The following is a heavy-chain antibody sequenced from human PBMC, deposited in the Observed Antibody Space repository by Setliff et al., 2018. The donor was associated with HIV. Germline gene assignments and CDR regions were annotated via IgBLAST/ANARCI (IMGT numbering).Heavy chain of an antibody. CDR2: VYFSDT. J-gene: IGHJ2*01. CDR1: GGSISSGSYY. CDR3: ARGPPRWEEAISWYFDL. V-gene: IGHV4-39*07. D-gene: IGHD3-9*01. Sequence: SETLSLTCTVSGGSISSGSYYWGWIRQPPGKGLEWIGNVYFSDTYYNPSLKSRVTISIDTSKNQFSLKLSSVTAADTAVYYCARGPPRWEEAISWYFDLWGRGTLVTVSS.